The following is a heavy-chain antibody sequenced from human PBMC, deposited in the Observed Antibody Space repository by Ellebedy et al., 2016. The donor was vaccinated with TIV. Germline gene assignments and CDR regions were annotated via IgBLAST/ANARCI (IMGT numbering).Heavy chain of an antibody. J-gene: IGHJ6*02. Sequence: PGGSLRLSCTASGFTFGDYAMSWFRQAPGKGLEWVGFIRSKAYGGTTEYAASVKGRFTISRDDSKSIAYLQMNSLKTEDTAVYYCTRDIVVVVAATLVSYYGMDVWGQGTTVTVSS. CDR2: IRSKAYGGTT. CDR1: GFTFGDYA. D-gene: IGHD2-15*01. V-gene: IGHV3-49*03. CDR3: TRDIVVVVAATLVSYYGMDV.